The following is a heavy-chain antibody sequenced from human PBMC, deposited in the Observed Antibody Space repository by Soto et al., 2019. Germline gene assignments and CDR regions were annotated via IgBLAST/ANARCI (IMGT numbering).Heavy chain of an antibody. J-gene: IGHJ6*02. Sequence: ASVKVSCKASGDTFTSYGISCVRRAPGQVLEWMGWISAYNGNTNYAQKLQGRVTMTTDTSTSTAYMELRSLRSDDTAVYYCARDSRGVYGMDVWGQGTTVTVSS. V-gene: IGHV1-18*01. CDR1: GDTFTSYG. D-gene: IGHD5-12*01. CDR2: ISAYNGNT. CDR3: ARDSRGVYGMDV.